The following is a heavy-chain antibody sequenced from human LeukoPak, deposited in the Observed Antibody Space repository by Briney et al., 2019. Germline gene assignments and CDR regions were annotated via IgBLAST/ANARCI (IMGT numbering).Heavy chain of an antibody. Sequence: ASVKVSCKASGYTFTSYGISWVRQAPGQGLGWVGWISAYNGNTNYAQKLQGRVTMTTDTSTSTAYMELRSLRSDDTAVYYCARDLPQYYYGSGSYSGYWGQGTLVTVSS. V-gene: IGHV1-18*01. CDR3: ARDLPQYYYGSGSYSGY. J-gene: IGHJ4*02. D-gene: IGHD3-10*01. CDR2: ISAYNGNT. CDR1: GYTFTSYG.